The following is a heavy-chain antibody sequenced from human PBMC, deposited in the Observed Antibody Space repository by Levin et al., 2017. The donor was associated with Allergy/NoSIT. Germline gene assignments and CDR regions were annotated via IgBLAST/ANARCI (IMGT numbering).Heavy chain of an antibody. D-gene: IGHD6-19*01. CDR1: GFTFSSYA. Sequence: GASVKVSCAASGFTFSSYAMSWVRQAPGKGLEWVSAISGSGGSTYYADSVKGRFTISRDNSKNTLYLQMNSLRAEDTAVYYCAKDLEYSSGWYVRGDFDYWGQGTLVTVSS. CDR3: AKDLEYSSGWYVRGDFDY. J-gene: IGHJ4*02. CDR2: ISGSGGST. V-gene: IGHV3-23*01.